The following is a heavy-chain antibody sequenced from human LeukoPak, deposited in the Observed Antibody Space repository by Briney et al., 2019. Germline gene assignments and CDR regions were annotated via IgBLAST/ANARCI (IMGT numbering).Heavy chain of an antibody. D-gene: IGHD3-22*01. Sequence: SVKVSCKASGGTFSSYAISWVRQAPGQGLEWMGGIIPIFGAANYAQKFQGRVTITADESTSTAYMELSSLRSEDTAVYYCATAPYYYDSRYFDYWGQGTLVTVSS. CDR1: GGTFSSYA. CDR2: IIPIFGAA. V-gene: IGHV1-69*13. CDR3: ATAPYYYDSRYFDY. J-gene: IGHJ4*02.